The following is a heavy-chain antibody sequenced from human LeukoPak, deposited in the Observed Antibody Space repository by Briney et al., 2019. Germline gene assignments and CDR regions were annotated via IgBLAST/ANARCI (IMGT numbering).Heavy chain of an antibody. CDR2: INPNSGGT. CDR1: GYTFTGYY. D-gene: IGHD5-18*01. V-gene: IGHV1-2*02. CDR3: ARGLRGYSYGSNYYYYYMDV. J-gene: IGHJ6*03. Sequence: ASVKVSCKASGYTFTGYYMHWVRQAPGQGLEWMGWINPNSGGTNYAQKFQGRVTMTRDTSISTAYMELSRLRSDDTAVYYCARGLRGYSYGSNYYYYYMDVWGKGTTVTVSS.